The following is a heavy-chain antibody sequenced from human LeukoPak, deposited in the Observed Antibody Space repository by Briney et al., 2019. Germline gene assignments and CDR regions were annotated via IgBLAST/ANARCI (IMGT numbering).Heavy chain of an antibody. V-gene: IGHV3-11*01. J-gene: IGHJ4*02. CDR2: ISSSGGTI. Sequence: GGSLRLSCAASGFTFSDYHMSWIRQVPGKGLEWVSYISSSGGTISYADSVKGRFTISRDNAKNSLYLQMNSLRAEDTAVYYCARGYSGYEMTFDYWGQGTLVTVSS. D-gene: IGHD5-12*01. CDR3: ARGYSGYEMTFDY. CDR1: GFTFSDYH.